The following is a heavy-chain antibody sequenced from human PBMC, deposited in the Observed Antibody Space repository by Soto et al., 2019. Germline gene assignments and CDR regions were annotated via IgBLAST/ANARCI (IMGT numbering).Heavy chain of an antibody. CDR2: ISSSGSTI. Sequence: GGSLRLSCAASGFTFSSYEMNWVRQAPGKGLEWVSYISSSGSTIYYADSVNGRFTISRDNAKNSLYLQMNSLRAEDTAVYYCARATHHSGYYYGMDVWGQGTTVTVSS. D-gene: IGHD6-13*01. CDR1: GFTFSSYE. J-gene: IGHJ6*02. V-gene: IGHV3-48*03. CDR3: ARATHHSGYYYGMDV.